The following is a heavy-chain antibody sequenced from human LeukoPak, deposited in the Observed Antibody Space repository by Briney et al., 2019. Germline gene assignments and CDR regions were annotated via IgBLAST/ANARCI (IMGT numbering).Heavy chain of an antibody. J-gene: IGHJ3*01. CDR1: GYSISSGYY. CDR2: ISGDGRDI. CDR3: AIHGGGTIRIGAFDV. D-gene: IGHD3-3*01. Sequence: ETLSLTCTVSGYSISSGYYWGWIRQPPGKGLEWVSAISGDGRDIFYADAVKGRFTISRDNSKNTLYLQMNSLRDEDAALYYCAIHGGGTIRIGAFDVWGQGTMVTISS. V-gene: IGHV3-23*01.